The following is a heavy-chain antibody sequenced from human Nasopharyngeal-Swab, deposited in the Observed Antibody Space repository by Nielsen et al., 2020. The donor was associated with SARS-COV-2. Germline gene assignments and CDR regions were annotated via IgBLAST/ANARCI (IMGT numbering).Heavy chain of an antibody. J-gene: IGHJ4*02. CDR2: IKQNGSEK. Sequence: WIRQPPGKGLEWVANIKQNGSEKYYVDSVKGRFTISRDNAKNSLYLQMNSLRAEDTAVYYCASVHSSSWYLDYWGQGTLVTVSS. V-gene: IGHV3-7*01. CDR3: ASVHSSSWYLDY. D-gene: IGHD6-13*01.